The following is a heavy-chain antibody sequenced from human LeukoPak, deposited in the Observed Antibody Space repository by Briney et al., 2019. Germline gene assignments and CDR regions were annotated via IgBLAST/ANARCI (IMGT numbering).Heavy chain of an antibody. CDR3: AKSGGYYYYYYMDV. D-gene: IGHD3-10*01. J-gene: IGHJ6*03. V-gene: IGHV3-23*01. Sequence: PGGSLRLSCAASGFTFSSYAMSWVRQAPGKGLEWVSAISGSGGSTYYADSVKGRFIISRDNSKNTLYLQMNSLRAEDTAVYYCAKSGGYYYYYYMDVWGKGTTVTVSS. CDR1: GFTFSSYA. CDR2: ISGSGGST.